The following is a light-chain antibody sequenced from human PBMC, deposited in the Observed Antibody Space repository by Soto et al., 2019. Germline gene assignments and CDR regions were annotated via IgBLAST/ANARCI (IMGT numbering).Light chain of an antibody. V-gene: IGLV2-14*01. CDR2: EVT. CDR3: GSYSSTDTPFV. CDR1: STDVGGYNY. Sequence: QSALAQPSSVSGSPGQSITISCTGTSTDVGGYNYVSWYQRHSGKAPKLLIYEVTNRPSGISDRFSGSKSVNTASLTISGLQAEDESDYYCGSYSSTDTPFVFGTGTKLTVL. J-gene: IGLJ1*01.